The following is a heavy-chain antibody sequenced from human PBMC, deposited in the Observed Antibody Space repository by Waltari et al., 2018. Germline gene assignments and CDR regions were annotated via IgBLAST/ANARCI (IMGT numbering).Heavy chain of an antibody. CDR2: ITPDGSQK. D-gene: IGHD3-10*01. J-gene: IGHJ4*02. CDR3: TTLARGESGDY. V-gene: IGHV3-7*01. CDR1: GFTFNTYW. Sequence: EVQLVESGGGLVQPGGSLRLSCAASGFTFNTYWMKWIRQAPGKGLEWVANITPDGSQKFYVDSVKGRFTVSRDNAQNSLYLQMNNLRAEDTAVYYCTTLARGESGDYWDQGTLVTVSS.